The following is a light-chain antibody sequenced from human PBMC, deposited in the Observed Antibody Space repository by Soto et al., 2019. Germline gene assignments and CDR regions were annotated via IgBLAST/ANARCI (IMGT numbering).Light chain of an antibody. J-gene: IGKJ1*01. Sequence: DIQMTQSPSSLSASVGDRVTITCRASQGFSNYLAWYQQKPGKVPKLLIYAASTLQSGVSSRFSGSGSGTDFTLTISSLQPEDVATYYCQKYNSAPRTFGQGTKVEIK. V-gene: IGKV1-27*01. CDR3: QKYNSAPRT. CDR2: AAS. CDR1: QGFSNY.